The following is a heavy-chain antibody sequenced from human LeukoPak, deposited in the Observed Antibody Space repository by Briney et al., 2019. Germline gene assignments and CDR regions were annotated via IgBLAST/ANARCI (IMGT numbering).Heavy chain of an antibody. CDR3: ARTRGYYFDY. J-gene: IGHJ4*02. Sequence: ASVKVSCKASGYTFTSYDINWVRQATGQGLEWMGMINPSGGSTTYAQKFQGRVTMTRDMSTSTVYMELSSPTSEDTAVYYCARTRGYYFDYWGQGTLVTVSS. V-gene: IGHV1-46*01. CDR1: GYTFTSYD. CDR2: INPSGGST.